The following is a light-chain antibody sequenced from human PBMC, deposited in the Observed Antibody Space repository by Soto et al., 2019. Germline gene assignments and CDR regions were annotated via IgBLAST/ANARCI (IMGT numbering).Light chain of an antibody. Sequence: EIELTQSPGTLSLSPGERATRACRASQSVSSSYLAWYQQNPGQDPRLLIYGASSRATGIPDRFSGSGSGTDFTLTISRLEPEDFAVYYCQQYPGYTFGQGTKLEIK. V-gene: IGKV3-20*01. J-gene: IGKJ2*01. CDR3: QQYPGYT. CDR1: QSVSSSY. CDR2: GAS.